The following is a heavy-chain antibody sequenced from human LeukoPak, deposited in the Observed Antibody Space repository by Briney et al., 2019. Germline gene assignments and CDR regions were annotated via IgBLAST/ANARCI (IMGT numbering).Heavy chain of an antibody. D-gene: IGHD3-16*01. CDR2: IYYSGST. CDR1: GGSISSNY. CDR3: ARGGRLGFDP. Sequence: SETLSLTCTVSGGSISSNYRSWIRQPPGKGLEWIGYIYYSGSTNYNPSLKSRVTISVDTSKNQFSLKLSSVTAADTAVYYCARGGRLGFDPWGQGTLVTVSS. J-gene: IGHJ5*02. V-gene: IGHV4-59*01.